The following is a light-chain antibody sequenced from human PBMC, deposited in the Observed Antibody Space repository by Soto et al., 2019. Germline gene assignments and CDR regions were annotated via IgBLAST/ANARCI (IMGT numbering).Light chain of an antibody. CDR2: EVS. J-gene: IGLJ3*02. V-gene: IGLV2-14*01. Sequence: QTALTQPASVSGSPGQSITISCTGTSSDVGAYNYVSWYQQHPGKAPKLLIYEVSNRPSGVSDRFSGSKSGNTASLTISGLQADDEADYYCSSYTGSSTLWVFGGGTKLTVL. CDR3: SSYTGSSTLWV. CDR1: SSDVGAYNY.